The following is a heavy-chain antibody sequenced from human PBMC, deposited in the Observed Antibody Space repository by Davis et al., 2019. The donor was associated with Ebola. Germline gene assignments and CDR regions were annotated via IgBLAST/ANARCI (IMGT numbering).Heavy chain of an antibody. CDR3: ARDTDITMVRGVKTKYYTDV. V-gene: IGHV4-34*01. CDR1: GGAFSGYY. J-gene: IGHJ6*03. Sequence: SETLSLTCAVYGGAFSGYYWNWIRQSPGKGLEWIGEISHIGIANYNPSLKSRVTISVDASKNQFSLKLSSVTAADTAVYYCARDTDITMVRGVKTKYYTDVWGKGTTVTVSS. CDR2: ISHIGIA. D-gene: IGHD3-10*01.